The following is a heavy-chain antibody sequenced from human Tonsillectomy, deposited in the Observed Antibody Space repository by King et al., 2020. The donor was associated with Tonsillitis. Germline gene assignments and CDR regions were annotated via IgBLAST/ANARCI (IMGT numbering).Heavy chain of an antibody. Sequence: QLVQSGAEVKKPGESLRISCKGSGYSFTSYWISWVRQMPGKGLEWMGRIDPSDSYTNYSPSFQGHVTIPADKSISTAYLQWSSLKASDTAMYYCARLYGSGSYSRGESWFDPWGQGTLVTVSS. J-gene: IGHJ5*02. CDR1: GYSFTSYW. CDR2: IDPSDSYT. D-gene: IGHD3-10*01. CDR3: ARLYGSGSYSRGESWFDP. V-gene: IGHV5-10-1*03.